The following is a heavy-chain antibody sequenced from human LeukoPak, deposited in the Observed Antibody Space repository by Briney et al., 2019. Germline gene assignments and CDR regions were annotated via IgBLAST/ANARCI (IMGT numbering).Heavy chain of an antibody. CDR1: GGSISSTTYY. V-gene: IGHV4-39*07. J-gene: IGHJ4*02. Sequence: SETLSLTCTVSGGSISSTTYYWGWIRQPPGKGLEWIGSIYYSGSTYYNPSLKSRVTISVDTSKNQFSLKLSSVTAADTAVYYCARGGIAVPLRAPYYFDYWGQGTLVTVSS. D-gene: IGHD6-19*01. CDR2: IYYSGST. CDR3: ARGGIAVPLRAPYYFDY.